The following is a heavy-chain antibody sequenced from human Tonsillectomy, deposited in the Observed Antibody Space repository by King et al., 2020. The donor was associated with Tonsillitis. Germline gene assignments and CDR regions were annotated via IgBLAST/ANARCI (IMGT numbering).Heavy chain of an antibody. D-gene: IGHD3-16*02. J-gene: IGHJ4*02. CDR2: INPTGGRT. CDR3: ASEFYLLSYGCVIDS. V-gene: IGHV1-46*02. Sequence: VQLVEPGAEVKRPGASVSFACKASGYTFHRHYVHWVRQAPGQGLEWRGIINPTGGRTTYAQKFQGRVHISSDSSTRTVSMKLSSLRSEDTSVYYCASEFYLLSYGCVIDSWGQGTLLSVSS. CDR1: GYTFHRHY.